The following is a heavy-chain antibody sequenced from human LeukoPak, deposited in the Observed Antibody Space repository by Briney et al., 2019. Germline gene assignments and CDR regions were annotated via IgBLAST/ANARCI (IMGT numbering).Heavy chain of an antibody. CDR1: GGTFSSYA. V-gene: IGHV1-69*04. Sequence: SVKVSCKASGGTFSSYAISWVRQAPGQGLEWMGRIIPILGIANYAQKFQGRVTITADKSTSTAYMELSRLRSDDTAVYYCARGLHRSGDSSGPGYYYYGMDVWGQGTTVTVSS. CDR3: ARGLHRSGDSSGPGYYYYGMDV. CDR2: IIPILGIA. J-gene: IGHJ6*02. D-gene: IGHD3-22*01.